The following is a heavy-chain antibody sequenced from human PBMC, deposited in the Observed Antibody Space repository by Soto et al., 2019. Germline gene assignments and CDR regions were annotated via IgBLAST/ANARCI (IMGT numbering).Heavy chain of an antibody. D-gene: IGHD6-13*01. CDR2: VSSIGDST. V-gene: IGHV3-23*01. Sequence: EVQLLESGGGLVQPGGSLRLYCAASGFTFGSYAMSWVRQAPGKGLEWVSSVSSIGDSTYYADSVKGRFTISRDNSKNTLYLQSNSLRAEDTAVYYCARDLYSNNWPRIFGVWGQGTLVTVSS. J-gene: IGHJ4*02. CDR1: GFTFGSYA. CDR3: ARDLYSNNWPRIFGV.